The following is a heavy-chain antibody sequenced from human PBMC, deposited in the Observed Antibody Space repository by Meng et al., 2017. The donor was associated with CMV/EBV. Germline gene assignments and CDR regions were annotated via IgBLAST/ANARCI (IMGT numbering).Heavy chain of an antibody. Sequence: SETLSLTCAVYGGSFSGYYWSWIRQPPGKGLEWIGEINHSGSTNYNPSLKSRVIISVDTSKNQFSLKLSSVTADTAVYYCARGLKAWFDPWGQGTLVTVSS. CDR1: GGSFSGYY. V-gene: IGHV4-34*01. CDR2: INHSGST. J-gene: IGHJ5*02. CDR3: ARGLKAWFDP.